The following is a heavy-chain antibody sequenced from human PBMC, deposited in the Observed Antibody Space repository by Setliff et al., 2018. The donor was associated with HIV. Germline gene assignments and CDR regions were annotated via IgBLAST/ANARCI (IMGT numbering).Heavy chain of an antibody. Sequence: SETLSLTCTVSDDSISSNYWSWIRQSAGKGLEWVGRIYTGGSTNYNPSLKSRVTISVDTSKNQFSLKLSSVTAADTAVYYCARGLNERHSYYYDTSGYYYGDYWGQGTLVTVSS. J-gene: IGHJ4*02. CDR1: DDSISSNY. CDR2: IYTGGST. V-gene: IGHV4-4*07. D-gene: IGHD3-22*01. CDR3: ARGLNERHSYYYDTSGYYYGDY.